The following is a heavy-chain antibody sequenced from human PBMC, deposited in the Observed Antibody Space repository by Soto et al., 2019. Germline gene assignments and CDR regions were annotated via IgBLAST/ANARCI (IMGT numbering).Heavy chain of an antibody. Sequence: ASVKVSCKASGGTFSSYAISWVRQAPGQGLEWMGGIIPIFGTANYAQKFQGRVTITADESTSTAYMELSSLRSEDTAVYYCASYDSSGYYLSYAFDIWGRGTMVTVSS. CDR2: IIPIFGTA. CDR3: ASYDSSGYYLSYAFDI. D-gene: IGHD3-22*01. V-gene: IGHV1-69*13. J-gene: IGHJ3*02. CDR1: GGTFSSYA.